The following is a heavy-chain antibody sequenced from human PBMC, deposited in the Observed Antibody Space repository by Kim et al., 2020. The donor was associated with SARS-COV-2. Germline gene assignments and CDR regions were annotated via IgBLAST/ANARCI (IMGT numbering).Heavy chain of an antibody. V-gene: IGHV3-43D*03. CDR3: AKDGDADAFDI. CDR2: ISLDGGST. Sequence: LSLTCAASGFTFDDYAMHWVRQAPGKGLEWVSLISLDGGSTYYADSVKGRFTISRDNSKNSLFLQMNILRAEDTALYYCAKDGDADAFDIWGQGTMV. CDR1: GFTFDDYA. J-gene: IGHJ3*02. D-gene: IGHD3-10*01.